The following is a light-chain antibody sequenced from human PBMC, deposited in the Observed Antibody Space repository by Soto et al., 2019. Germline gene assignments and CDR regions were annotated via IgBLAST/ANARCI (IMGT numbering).Light chain of an antibody. J-gene: IGKJ5*01. CDR1: QSVGSN. CDR3: QQYNNWPPIT. V-gene: IGKV3D-15*01. CDR2: GAS. Sequence: EIVMTQSPATLSLSPGEGATLCFMSSQSVGSNLAWYQQKPGQAPRLLIYGASTRATGIPARFSGGGSGTEFTLTISSLQSEDFGLYYCQQYNNWPPITFGQGTRLEIK.